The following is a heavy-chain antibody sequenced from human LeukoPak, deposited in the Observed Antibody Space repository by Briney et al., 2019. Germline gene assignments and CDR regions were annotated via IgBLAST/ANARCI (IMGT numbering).Heavy chain of an antibody. D-gene: IGHD1-14*01. CDR2: INHSGST. Sequence: SETLSLTCAVYGGSFSGYYWSWVRQPPGKGLEWIGEINHSGSTNYNPSLKSRVTISVDTSKNQFSLKLSSVTAADTAVYYCARGHPEPFDYWGQGTLVTVSS. J-gene: IGHJ4*02. V-gene: IGHV4-34*01. CDR3: ARGHPEPFDY. CDR1: GGSFSGYY.